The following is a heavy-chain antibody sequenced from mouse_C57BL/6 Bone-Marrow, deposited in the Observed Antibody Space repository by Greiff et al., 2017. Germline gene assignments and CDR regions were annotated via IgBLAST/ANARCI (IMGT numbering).Heavy chain of an antibody. V-gene: IGHV14-2*01. Sequence: EVQLQQSGAELVKPGASVKLSCTASGFNIKDYYLHWVKQRTEQGLEWIGRIDPEDGETKYAPKFQGKATIPADTSSNTAYLQLSILTSEDTAVYYCARRGYFDVWGTGTTVTVSS. J-gene: IGHJ1*03. CDR1: GFNIKDYY. CDR3: ARRGYFDV. CDR2: IDPEDGET.